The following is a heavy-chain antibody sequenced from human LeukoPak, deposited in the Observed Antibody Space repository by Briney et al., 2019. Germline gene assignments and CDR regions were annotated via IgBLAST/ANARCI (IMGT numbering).Heavy chain of an antibody. J-gene: IGHJ5*02. CDR2: IYYSGST. Sequence: SETLSLTCAVYGGSFSGYYWSWIRQPPGKGLEWIGSIYYSGSTYYNPSLKSRVTISVDTSKNQFSLKLSSVTAADTAVYYCARLCETKYVLLWFGEFNPWGQGTLVTVSS. D-gene: IGHD3-10*01. CDR1: GGSFSGYY. CDR3: ARLCETKYVLLWFGEFNP. V-gene: IGHV4-34*01.